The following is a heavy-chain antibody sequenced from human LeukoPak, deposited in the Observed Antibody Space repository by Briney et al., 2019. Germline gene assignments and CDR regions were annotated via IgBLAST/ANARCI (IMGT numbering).Heavy chain of an antibody. J-gene: IGHJ6*03. CDR3: AKGSKEVLFTRDHYMDV. CDR1: GFTFSSYG. Sequence: GGSLRLSCAASGFTFSSYGMSWVRQAPGKGLQWVSAISGDGKDRDYPDSVKGRFTISRDNSKNTLYLQMNSLRAEDTAVYYCAKGSKEVLFTRDHYMDVWGKGTMVTISS. CDR2: ISGDGKDR. D-gene: IGHD3-3*01. V-gene: IGHV3-23*01.